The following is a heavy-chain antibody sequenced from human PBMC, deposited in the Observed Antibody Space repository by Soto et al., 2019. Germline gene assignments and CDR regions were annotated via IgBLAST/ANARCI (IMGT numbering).Heavy chain of an antibody. Sequence: ASVKVSCKASGYTFTGYYMHWVRQAPGQGLEWMGWINPNSGGTNYAQKFQGRVTMTRDTSISTAYMELSRLRSDDTAVYYCARGTNYYDSSGHHWGQGTLVTAPQ. CDR1: GYTFTGYY. V-gene: IGHV1-2*02. D-gene: IGHD3-22*01. J-gene: IGHJ4*02. CDR3: ARGTNYYDSSGHH. CDR2: INPNSGGT.